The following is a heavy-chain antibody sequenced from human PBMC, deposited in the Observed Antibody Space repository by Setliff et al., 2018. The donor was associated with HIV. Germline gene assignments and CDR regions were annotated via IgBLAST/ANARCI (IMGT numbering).Heavy chain of an antibody. CDR2: INTYNGNT. CDR1: GYTFTSFG. CDR3: ARDAWVEFLEWTFYGMDV. D-gene: IGHD3-3*02. V-gene: IGHV1-18*01. J-gene: IGHJ6*02. Sequence: ASVKVSCKASGYTFTSFGISWVRQAPGQGLEWMGWINTYNGNTNYAHKVQGRVTMTTDTSTTTAYMELRSLRSDDTAAYYCARDAWVEFLEWTFYGMDVWGQGTTVTVSS.